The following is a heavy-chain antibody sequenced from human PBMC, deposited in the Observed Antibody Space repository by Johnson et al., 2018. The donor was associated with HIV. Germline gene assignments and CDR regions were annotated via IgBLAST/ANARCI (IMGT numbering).Heavy chain of an antibody. CDR2: VSYDGSNK. Sequence: QVQLVESGGGVVQPGRSLRVSCAASGFTFSNYAMHWVRQAPGKGLEWVAVVSYDGSNKYYADSVKGRFTISRDNSKNTLFLQMNSLRAEDTAVYYCASGGATAFDIWGQGTMVTVSS. J-gene: IGHJ3*02. CDR3: ASGGATAFDI. D-gene: IGHD3-16*01. V-gene: IGHV3-30-3*01. CDR1: GFTFSNYA.